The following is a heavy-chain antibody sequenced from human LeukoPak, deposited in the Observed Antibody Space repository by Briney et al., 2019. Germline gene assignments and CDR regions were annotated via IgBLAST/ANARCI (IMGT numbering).Heavy chain of an antibody. D-gene: IGHD3-22*01. Sequence: PGGSLRLSCAAFGFTFSRYGMHWVRQAPGKGLEWVAFIRYDGSKKYYADSVKGRFTISRDNSKNTLDLQMNSLRAEDTAVYYCAKDANQYYLDSSGYGDYWGQGILVTVSS. CDR1: GFTFSRYG. J-gene: IGHJ4*02. CDR2: IRYDGSKK. CDR3: AKDANQYYLDSSGYGDY. V-gene: IGHV3-30*02.